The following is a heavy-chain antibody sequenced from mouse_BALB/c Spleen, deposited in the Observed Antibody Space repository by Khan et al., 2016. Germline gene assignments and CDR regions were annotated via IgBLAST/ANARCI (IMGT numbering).Heavy chain of an antibody. J-gene: IGHJ2*01. CDR1: GYSITSDYA. D-gene: IGHD2-2*01. V-gene: IGHV3-2*02. CDR3: ARGDYGYDERVFDY. Sequence: EVQLQESGPGLVKPSQSLSLTCTVTGYSITSDYAWNWIRQFPGNKLEWMGYISYSGSTSYNPSLKSRIPINRDTSKNQFFLQLNSVTTEDTATYYCARGDYGYDERVFDYWGQGTTLTVSS. CDR2: ISYSGST.